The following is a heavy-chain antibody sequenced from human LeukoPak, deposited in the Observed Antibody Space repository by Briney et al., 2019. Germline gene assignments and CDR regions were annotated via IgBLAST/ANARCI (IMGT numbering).Heavy chain of an antibody. J-gene: IGHJ3*02. CDR2: ISYDGSNK. CDR1: GFTFSSYG. CDR3: AKDLGVYYDTSGHDFDT. D-gene: IGHD3-22*01. Sequence: GGPLRLSCVASGFTFSSYGMHWVRQAPGKGLEWVAVISYDGSNKYYADSVKGRFTISRDNSKNMLFLQMNSLRAENTAIYYCAKDLGVYYDTSGHDFDTWGQGTMVTVSS. V-gene: IGHV3-30*18.